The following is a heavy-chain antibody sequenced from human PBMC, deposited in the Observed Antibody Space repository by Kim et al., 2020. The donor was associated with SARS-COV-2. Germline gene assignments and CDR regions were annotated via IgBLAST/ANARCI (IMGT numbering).Heavy chain of an antibody. Sequence: ASVKVSCKASGYTFTSYGISWVRQAPGQGLEWMGWISAYNGNTNYAQKLQGRVTMTTDTSTSTAYMELRSLRSDDTAVYYCARDLREGGWYLGYGMDVWGQGTTVTVSS. CDR2: ISAYNGNT. D-gene: IGHD6-19*01. CDR1: GYTFTSYG. CDR3: ARDLREGGWYLGYGMDV. J-gene: IGHJ6*02. V-gene: IGHV1-18*01.